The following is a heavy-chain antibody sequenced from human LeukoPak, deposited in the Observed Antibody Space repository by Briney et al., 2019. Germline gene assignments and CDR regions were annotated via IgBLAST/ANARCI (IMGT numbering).Heavy chain of an antibody. CDR1: GYTFTSYY. D-gene: IGHD3-16*02. V-gene: IGHV1-46*01. CDR3: ARGHMITFGGVIGHDY. J-gene: IGHJ4*02. CDR2: INPSGGST. Sequence: KXSCKASGYTFTSYYMHWVRQAPGXGLEWMGIINPSGGSTSYAQKFQGRVTMTRDTSTSTVYMELSSLRSEDTAVYYCARGHMITFGGVIGHDYWGQGTLVTVSS.